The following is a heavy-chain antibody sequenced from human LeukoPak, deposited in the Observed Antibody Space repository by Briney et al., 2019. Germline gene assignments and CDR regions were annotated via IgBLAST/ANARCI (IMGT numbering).Heavy chain of an antibody. CDR3: AKDGCTSVRCYINC. CDR2: ISGSDHST. J-gene: IGHJ1*01. D-gene: IGHD2-2*02. Sequence: GGSLRLSCAASGFTFSDYAMSWVRQTPGKGLEWVSAISGSDHSTYYADSVKGRFTISRDDSKNTLYLQMNSLRAEDAAVYYCAKDGCTSVRCYINCWGQGTLVTVSS. V-gene: IGHV3-23*01. CDR1: GFTFSDYA.